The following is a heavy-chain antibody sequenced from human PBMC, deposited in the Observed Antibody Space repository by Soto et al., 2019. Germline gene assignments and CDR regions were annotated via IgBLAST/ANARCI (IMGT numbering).Heavy chain of an antibody. CDR3: AKSRGSGNNGMDV. Sequence: GGSLRLSCAASGCTFSSYGMHWVRQAPGRGLGWVAVISYDGSNKFYVDSVKGRFTISRDNSKNTLYLQMNSLRAEDTAVYYCAKSRGSGNNGMDVWGQGTTVTVSS. CDR1: GCTFSSYG. D-gene: IGHD3-10*01. V-gene: IGHV3-30*18. J-gene: IGHJ6*02. CDR2: ISYDGSNK.